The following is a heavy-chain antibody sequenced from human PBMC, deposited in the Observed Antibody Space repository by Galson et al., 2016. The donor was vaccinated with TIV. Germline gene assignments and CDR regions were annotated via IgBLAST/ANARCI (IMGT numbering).Heavy chain of an antibody. CDR1: GYTFTNYA. V-gene: IGHV1-3*01. D-gene: IGHD2-21*01. CDR2: INAGNGNT. CDR3: ARPPYCGGDCFKYDS. J-gene: IGHJ4*02. Sequence: QSGAEVKEPGPSVKVSCKAAGYTFTNYAMHWVRQAPGQRLEWMGWINAGNGNTKYSQKFQGRVTITRDTSANTAYMELSSLRSEDTAMYYCARPPYCGGDCFKYDSWGQGTLVTVSS.